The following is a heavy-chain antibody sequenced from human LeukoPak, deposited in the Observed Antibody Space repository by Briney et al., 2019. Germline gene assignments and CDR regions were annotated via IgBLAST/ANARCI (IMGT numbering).Heavy chain of an antibody. V-gene: IGHV3-23*01. CDR2: ISGSGGST. CDR1: GFTFSSYA. D-gene: IGHD3-22*01. CDR3: AKDYTDSSGYGPDSYNWFDP. Sequence: GGSLRLSCAASGFTFSSYAMSWVHQAPGKGLEWVSAISGSGGSTYYADSVKGRFTISRDNSKNTLYLQMNSLRAEDTAVYYCAKDYTDSSGYGPDSYNWFDPWGQGTLVTVSS. J-gene: IGHJ5*02.